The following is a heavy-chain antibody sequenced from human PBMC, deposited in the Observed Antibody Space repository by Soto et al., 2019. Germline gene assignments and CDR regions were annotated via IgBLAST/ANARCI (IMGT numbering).Heavy chain of an antibody. V-gene: IGHV1-69*01. CDR1: GGTFSSYA. CDR2: IIPIFGTA. CDR3: ARDRWFGELSPYYYGMDV. J-gene: IGHJ6*02. D-gene: IGHD3-10*01. Sequence: QVQLVQSGAEVKKPGSSVKVSCKASGGTFSSYAISWVRQAPGQGLEWMGGIIPIFGTANYAQKFRGRVTITADESTSTAYMELSSLRSEDTAVYYCARDRWFGELSPYYYGMDVWGQGTTVTVSS.